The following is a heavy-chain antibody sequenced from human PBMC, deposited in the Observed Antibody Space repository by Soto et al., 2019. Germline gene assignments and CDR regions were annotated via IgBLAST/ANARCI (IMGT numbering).Heavy chain of an antibody. CDR3: AKALAADGTRFDP. CDR2: IKSKTDGGTT. Sequence: PGGSLRLSCAASGFTFSNAWMSWVRQAPGKGLEWVGRIKSKTDGGTTDYAAPVKGRFTISRDDSKNTLYLQMNSLRVEDTAVYYCAKALAADGTRFDPWGQGTLVTVSS. V-gene: IGHV3-15*01. J-gene: IGHJ5*02. D-gene: IGHD6-13*01. CDR1: GFTFSNAW.